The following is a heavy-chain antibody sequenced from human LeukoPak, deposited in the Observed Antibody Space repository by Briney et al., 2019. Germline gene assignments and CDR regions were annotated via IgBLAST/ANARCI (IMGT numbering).Heavy chain of an antibody. J-gene: IGHJ4*02. V-gene: IGHV3-30*01. CDR2: ISFDGSNK. Sequence: GGYLRLYCAASGFTFKRYPMHWIRQTPGKGPEWVAAISFDGSNKYYADSVQGRFTLSRDNSNNILYLQMNSLRAEDMAVYYCARDPGNKQLGPFDYWGQGTLVTVSS. CDR3: ARDPGNKQLGPFDY. CDR1: GFTFKRYP. D-gene: IGHD3-10*01.